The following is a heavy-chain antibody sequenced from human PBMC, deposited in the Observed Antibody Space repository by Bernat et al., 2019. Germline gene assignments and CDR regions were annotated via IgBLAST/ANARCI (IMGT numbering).Heavy chain of an antibody. CDR3: ARGEYYGSGGAYMDV. J-gene: IGHJ6*03. D-gene: IGHD3-10*01. V-gene: IGHV3-13*04. CDR2: IGTAGDT. CDR1: GFTFSSYD. Sequence: EVQLVESGGGLVQPGGSLRLSCAASGFTFSSYDMHWVRQATGKGLEWVSAIGTAGDTYYPGSVKGRFTISRENAKNSLYLQMNSLRAGDTAVYYCARGEYYGSGGAYMDVWGKGTTVTVSS.